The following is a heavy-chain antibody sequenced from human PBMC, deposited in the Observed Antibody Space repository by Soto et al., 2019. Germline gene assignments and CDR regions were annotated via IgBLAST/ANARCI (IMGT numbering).Heavy chain of an antibody. D-gene: IGHD3-22*01. J-gene: IGHJ4*02. CDR1: GFTFSNYA. V-gene: IGHV3-23*01. Sequence: EVQLLESGGGLVQPGGSLRLSCAASGFTFSNYAMSWVRQAPGKGLEWVSSITGSGDYTDYADSVKGRFTISRDNSKNTLYLQMNSLRAEDTAVYYCAKARYYDSTGYLYYFDYWGQGTLVTVSS. CDR3: AKARYYDSTGYLYYFDY. CDR2: ITGSGDYT.